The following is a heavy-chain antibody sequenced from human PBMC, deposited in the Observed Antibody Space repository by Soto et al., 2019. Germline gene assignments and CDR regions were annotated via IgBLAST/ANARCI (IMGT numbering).Heavy chain of an antibody. CDR1: GGSISSGGYY. D-gene: IGHD5-18*01. J-gene: IGHJ6*02. CDR3: ASRGYSYGFSLGMDV. Sequence: SETLSLTCTVSGGSISSGGYYWSWIRQHPGKGLEWIGYIYYSGSTYYNPSLKSRVTISVDTSKNQFSLKLSSVTAADTAVYYCASRGYSYGFSLGMDVWGQGTTVTVSS. V-gene: IGHV4-31*03. CDR2: IYYSGST.